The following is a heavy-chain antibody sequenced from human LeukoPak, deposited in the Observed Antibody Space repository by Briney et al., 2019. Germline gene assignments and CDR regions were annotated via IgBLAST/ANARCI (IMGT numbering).Heavy chain of an antibody. CDR1: GFTFTTYA. CDR2: ISSNGDST. D-gene: IGHD5-12*01. CDR3: ARGRAYSRDWFDP. V-gene: IGHV3-64*01. J-gene: IGHJ5*02. Sequence: PGGSLRLSCAASGFTFTTYAMHWVRQAPGKGLEYVSAISSNGDSTYYANSVKGRFTISRDSSKNTLYLQMGSLRAEDMAVYYCARGRAYSRDWFDPWGQGTLVTVSS.